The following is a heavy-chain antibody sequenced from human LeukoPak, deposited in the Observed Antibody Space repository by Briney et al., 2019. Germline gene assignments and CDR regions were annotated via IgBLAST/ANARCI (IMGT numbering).Heavy chain of an antibody. CDR2: ISGGGGST. V-gene: IGHV3-23*01. CDR3: AKGGKWDVTPFDY. Sequence: GGSLRLSCAPSGFTFTSYSMNWVRQAPGKGRGWVSTISGGGGSTYYADSVKGRFTISRDNSKNTLYLQVNSLRAEDTAVYYCAKGGKWDVTPFDYWGQGTLVTVSS. J-gene: IGHJ4*02. D-gene: IGHD1-26*01. CDR1: GFTFTSYS.